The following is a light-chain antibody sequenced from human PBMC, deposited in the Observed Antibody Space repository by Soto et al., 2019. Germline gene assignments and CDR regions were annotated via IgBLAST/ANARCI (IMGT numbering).Light chain of an antibody. CDR1: RSLDGNY. J-gene: IGKJ5*01. Sequence: EIGLTQSPGTLSLSPGERATLSCRASRSLDGNYLAWCQQRPGQAPRLLIYGASTRAAGIPDRFSGSGSGTDFTLTITRLEPEDSAVYFCQQYTGPPTTFGQGTRLEIK. CDR2: GAS. CDR3: QQYTGPPTT. V-gene: IGKV3-20*01.